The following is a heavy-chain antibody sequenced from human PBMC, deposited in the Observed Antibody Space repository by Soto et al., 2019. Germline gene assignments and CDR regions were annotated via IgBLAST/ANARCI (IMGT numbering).Heavy chain of an antibody. Sequence: ASVKVSCKASGYTFTSYGISWVRQAPGQGLEWMGWISAYNGNTNYAQKLQGRVTMTTDTSTSTAYMELRSLRSDDTAVYYCAGPNSFQYQLLPGYFQHWGQGTLVTVSS. J-gene: IGHJ1*01. V-gene: IGHV1-18*01. CDR2: ISAYNGNT. D-gene: IGHD2-2*01. CDR1: GYTFTSYG. CDR3: AGPNSFQYQLLPGYFQH.